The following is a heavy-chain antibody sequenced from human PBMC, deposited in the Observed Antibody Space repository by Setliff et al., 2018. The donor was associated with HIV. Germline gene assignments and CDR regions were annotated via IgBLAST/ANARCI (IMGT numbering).Heavy chain of an antibody. J-gene: IGHJ2*01. CDR1: GYSFPTYW. V-gene: IGHV5-51*01. CDR3: ARRRLAYDSWSYRGNWFFDL. Sequence: PGESLKISCKGSGYSFPTYWIAWVRQMPGKGLEWMGVIYPDESDTRYGPSFQGQVTISADKSISTAYLQWNSLKASDTAMYYCARRRLAYDSWSYRGNWFFDLWGRGTLVTVSS. CDR2: IYPDESDT. D-gene: IGHD3-10*01.